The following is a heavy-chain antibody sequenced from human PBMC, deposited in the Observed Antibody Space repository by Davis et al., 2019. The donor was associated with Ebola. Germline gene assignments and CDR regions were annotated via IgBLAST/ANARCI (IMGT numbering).Heavy chain of an antibody. CDR3: ARAYYYDSSGYYAFDI. J-gene: IGHJ3*02. CDR2: IYYSGST. Sequence: SETLSLTCTVSGGSISSSSYYWGWIRQPPGKGLEWIGSIYYSGSTYYNPSLKSRLTISVDTSKNQFSLKLSSVTAADTAVYYCARAYYYDSSGYYAFDIWGQGTMVTVS. D-gene: IGHD3-22*01. CDR1: GGSISSSSYY. V-gene: IGHV4-39*07.